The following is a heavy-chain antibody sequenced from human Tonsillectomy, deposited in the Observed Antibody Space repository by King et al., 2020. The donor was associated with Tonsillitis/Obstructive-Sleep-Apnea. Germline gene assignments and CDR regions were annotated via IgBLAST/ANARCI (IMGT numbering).Heavy chain of an antibody. J-gene: IGHJ3*02. V-gene: IGHV3-23*04. D-gene: IGHD2-2*01. Sequence: VQLVESGGGLVQPGGSLRLSCVASGFTFSNYAMCWVRQAPGKRMYWVSAISGTCDSTYYADSGKCRFTISRDNSKSTLYLQMNSLRAEDTALYYCANRDVVVIPSAPRAFNIWGQGTTVTVSS. CDR2: ISGTCDST. CDR3: ANRDVVVIPSAPRAFNI. CDR1: GFTFSNYA.